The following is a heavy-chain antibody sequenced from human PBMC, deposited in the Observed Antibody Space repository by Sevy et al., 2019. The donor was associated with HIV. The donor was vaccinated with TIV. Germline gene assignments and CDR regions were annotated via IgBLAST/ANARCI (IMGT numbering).Heavy chain of an antibody. CDR2: IYYSGST. Sequence: SETLSLTCTVSGGSGSSYFWGWIRQPPGEGLEWVGYIYYSGSTDYNPSLKSRVTLSLDTSKNQFSLKLSSVTAADTAVYYCARESPYIAAAGKYYYYNGMDVWGQGTTVTVSS. D-gene: IGHD6-13*01. V-gene: IGHV4-59*02. CDR1: GGSGSSYF. J-gene: IGHJ6*02. CDR3: ARESPYIAAAGKYYYYNGMDV.